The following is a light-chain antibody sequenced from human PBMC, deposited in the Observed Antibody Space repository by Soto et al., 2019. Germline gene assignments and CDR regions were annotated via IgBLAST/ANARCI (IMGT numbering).Light chain of an antibody. CDR3: QQSYSTPLT. Sequence: DIEVPQSPASLSTSVGDSGNITCRASQNIRNYLNWYQQKPGKAPKLLVYAASTLQTGVPSRFSGSGSGTAFTLAIASLQREDFATYYCQQSYSTPLTFGGGTKVDIK. J-gene: IGKJ4*01. V-gene: IGKV1-39*01. CDR2: AAS. CDR1: QNIRNY.